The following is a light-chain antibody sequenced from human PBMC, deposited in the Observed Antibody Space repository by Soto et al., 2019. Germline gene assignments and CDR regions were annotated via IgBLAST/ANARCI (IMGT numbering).Light chain of an antibody. CDR3: QLRNSWPPVFT. Sequence: EIVLTQSPATLSLSPGERATLSCKASQSVSNHLPWYQQKPGQAPRLLIYDTSKRATGSPARFSGSGSGTDFTLTISSLEPEDFAVYYCQLRNSWPPVFTFGPGTKVDIK. V-gene: IGKV3-11*01. CDR1: QSVSNH. CDR2: DTS. J-gene: IGKJ3*01.